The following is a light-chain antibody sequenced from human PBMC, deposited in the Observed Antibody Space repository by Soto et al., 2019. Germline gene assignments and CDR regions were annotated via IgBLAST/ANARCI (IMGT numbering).Light chain of an antibody. CDR3: SSYTSSSTWV. J-gene: IGLJ3*02. V-gene: IGLV2-14*01. CDR2: DVT. CDR1: SSDVGGYNY. Sequence: QSALTQPASVSGSPGQSITIPCTGTSSDVGGYNYVSWYQQHPGKAPKLMIYDVTNRPSGVSNRFSGSKSDNTASLTISGLQAEDEADYFCSSYTSSSTWVFGGGTKVTVL.